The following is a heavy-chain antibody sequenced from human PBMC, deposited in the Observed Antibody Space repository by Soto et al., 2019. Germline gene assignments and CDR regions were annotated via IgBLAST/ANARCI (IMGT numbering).Heavy chain of an antibody. V-gene: IGHV4-61*02. CDR1: GGSISSSSYY. J-gene: IGHJ5*02. Sequence: PSETLSLTCTVSGGSISSSSYYWNWVRQPPGKGLEWIGLIFANGHTDYNPSLKSRVTMSVDASKNQFSLRLTSMTAADTAVYYCVASLAASGLNWLDPWGRGTLVTVSS. CDR2: IFANGHT. D-gene: IGHD6-13*01. CDR3: VASLAASGLNWLDP.